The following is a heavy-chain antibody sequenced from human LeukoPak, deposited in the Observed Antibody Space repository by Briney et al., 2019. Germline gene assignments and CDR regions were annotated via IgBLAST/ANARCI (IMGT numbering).Heavy chain of an antibody. CDR3: ARGRSRGSYFDY. V-gene: IGHV4-31*03. J-gene: IGHJ4*02. D-gene: IGHD1-26*01. Sequence: PSETLSLTCTVSGGSISSGGYYWSWIRQHPGKGLEWIGYIYYSGSTYYNPSLKSRVTISVDTSKNQFSLKLSSVTAADTAVYYCARGRSRGSYFDYWGQGTLVTVSS. CDR1: GGSISSGGYY. CDR2: IYYSGST.